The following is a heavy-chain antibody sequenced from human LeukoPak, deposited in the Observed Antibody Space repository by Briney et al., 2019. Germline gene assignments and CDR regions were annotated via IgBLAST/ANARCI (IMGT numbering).Heavy chain of an antibody. CDR1: GYSFTSYW. D-gene: IGHD3-3*01. CDR3: ARRPYDFWNLYYFDY. CDR2: IYPGDSDT. J-gene: IGHJ4*02. Sequence: KVSCKGSGYSFTSYWIGWVRQMPGKGLEWMGIIYPGDSDTRYSPSFQGQVTISADKSISTAYLQWSSLEASDTAMYYCARRPYDFWNLYYFDYWGQGTLVTVSS. V-gene: IGHV5-51*01.